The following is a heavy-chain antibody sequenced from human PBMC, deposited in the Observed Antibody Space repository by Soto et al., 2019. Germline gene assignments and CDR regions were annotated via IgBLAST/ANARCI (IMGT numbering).Heavy chain of an antibody. CDR2: MNPNSGNT. CDR1: GYTFTSYD. CDR3: ARGGKKRAARHSVPFDY. D-gene: IGHD6-6*01. J-gene: IGHJ4*02. V-gene: IGHV1-8*01. Sequence: QVQLVQSGAEVQKPGASVKVSCKASGYTFTSYDINWVRQATGQGLEWMGWMNPNSGNTGYAQKFQGRVTMTRNTSISTAYMELSSLRSEDTAVYYCARGGKKRAARHSVPFDYWGQGTLVTVSS.